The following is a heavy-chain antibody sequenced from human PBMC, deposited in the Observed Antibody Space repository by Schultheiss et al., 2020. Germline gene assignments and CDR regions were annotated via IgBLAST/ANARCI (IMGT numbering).Heavy chain of an antibody. J-gene: IGHJ6*02. CDR1: GGSISSSSYY. D-gene: IGHD6-6*01. V-gene: IGHV4-39*01. CDR2: IYYSGST. Sequence: SQTLSLTCTVSGGSISSSSYYWGWFRQPPGKGLEWIGSIYYSGSTYYNPSLKSRVTISVDTSKNQFSLKLSSVTAADTAVYYCARHDRVGAARAYYYYYYGMDVWGQGTTVTVSS. CDR3: ARHDRVGAARAYYYYYYGMDV.